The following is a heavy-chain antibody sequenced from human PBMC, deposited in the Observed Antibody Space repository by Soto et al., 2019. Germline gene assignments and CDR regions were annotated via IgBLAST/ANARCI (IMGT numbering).Heavy chain of an antibody. D-gene: IGHD5-12*01. CDR1: GFNVRANY. CDR2: IYSGGTT. Sequence: EVQLVESGGGLIQPGGSLSLSCAVSGFNVRANYMSWVRQAPGKGLEWVSVIYSGGTTYYADSVKGRFIISRDISKNTLYLQMNILRAEDTAVYYCHGYGYWGQGTLVTVSS. V-gene: IGHV3-53*01. J-gene: IGHJ4*02. CDR3: HGYGY.